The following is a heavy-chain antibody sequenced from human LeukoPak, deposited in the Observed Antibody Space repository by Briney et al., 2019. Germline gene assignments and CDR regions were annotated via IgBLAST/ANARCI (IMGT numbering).Heavy chain of an antibody. CDR2: IKQDGSEK. V-gene: IGHV3-7*01. J-gene: IGHJ3*02. Sequence: PGGSLRLSCPASGFSFSSHWMSWVRQAPGKGLEWVANIKQDGSEKKYVDSVKGRFTIPRDNAKNSLYLQMNSLRAEDTAMYYCARDGIYYDTSGYSSFRTFDIWGQGTMVIVSS. CDR1: GFSFSSHW. CDR3: ARDGIYYDTSGYSSFRTFDI. D-gene: IGHD3-22*01.